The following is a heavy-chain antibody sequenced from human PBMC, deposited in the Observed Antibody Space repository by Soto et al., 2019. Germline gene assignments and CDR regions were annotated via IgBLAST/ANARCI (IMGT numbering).Heavy chain of an antibody. V-gene: IGHV3-30*03. CDR3: AVTGATQFDY. D-gene: IGHD1-26*01. J-gene: IGHJ4*02. CDR1: GFTFSSYG. CDR2: ISYDGSNK. Sequence: PGGSLRLSCAASGFTFSSYGMHWVRQAPGKGLEWVTVISYDGSNKYYADSVKGRFTISRDNSKNTLYLQMNSLRAEDTAVYYCAVTGATQFDYWRQGTLVTVSS.